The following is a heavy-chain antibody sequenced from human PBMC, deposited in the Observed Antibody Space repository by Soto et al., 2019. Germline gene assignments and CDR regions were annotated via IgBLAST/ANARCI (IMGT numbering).Heavy chain of an antibody. J-gene: IGHJ6*02. Sequence: QVQLVQSGAEVKKPGASVKVSCKASGFAFNNYYMHWVRQAPGHGLEWMGIINPGGGTTTYTQKFQASVNMTRDTSTSTVFMELSSLRSDDTAVYYCARAGGETDYYYGMDVWGQGTTVTVSS. CDR3: ARAGGETDYYYGMDV. CDR1: GFAFNNYY. D-gene: IGHD7-27*01. V-gene: IGHV1-46*02. CDR2: INPGGGTT.